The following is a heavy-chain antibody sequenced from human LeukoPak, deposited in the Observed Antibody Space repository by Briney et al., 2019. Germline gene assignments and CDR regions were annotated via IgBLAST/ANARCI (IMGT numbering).Heavy chain of an antibody. D-gene: IGHD3/OR15-3a*01. Sequence: GESLKISCKGSGYTFTNYWIGWVRQMPGKGLEWMGIIYPGDSDTRYSPSFQGQVTISADKSISTAYLQWSSLKASDTAMYYCARLDSPYYYYYGMDVWGKGTTVTVSS. CDR3: ARLDSPYYYYYGMDV. CDR2: IYPGDSDT. CDR1: GYTFTNYW. J-gene: IGHJ6*04. V-gene: IGHV5-51*01.